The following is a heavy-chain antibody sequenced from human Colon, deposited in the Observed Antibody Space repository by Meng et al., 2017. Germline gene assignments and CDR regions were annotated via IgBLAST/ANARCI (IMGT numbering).Heavy chain of an antibody. D-gene: IGHD1-1*01. J-gene: IGHJ4*02. CDR1: GGPFTSGNF. Sequence: VHLQEPGPGLGKPSGTLSLTSTVSGGPFTSGNFWGWVRQTPGKGLEWIGEIYDYGRTNYNPSLMSRVTISIDKSKSQFSLDLSSVIAADTAVYYCGRDQGRQLINHWGQGTLVTVSS. V-gene: IGHV4-4*02. CDR2: IYDYGRT. CDR3: GRDQGRQLINH.